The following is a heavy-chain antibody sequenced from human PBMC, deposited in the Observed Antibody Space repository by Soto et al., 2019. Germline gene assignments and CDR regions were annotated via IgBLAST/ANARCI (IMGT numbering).Heavy chain of an antibody. V-gene: IGHV3-53*01. CDR3: VRPRPSGENYGMDV. CDR2: LYTEGTT. D-gene: IGHD3-16*01. Sequence: GGSLRLSCVASGLTVSHEYMDWVRQAPEMGLEWVSILYTEGTTYYADSVKGRFTISRDSSKNTLFLQMDSLRAEDTAVYYCVRPRPSGENYGMDVWGQGTTVTVSS. J-gene: IGHJ6*02. CDR1: GLTVSHEY.